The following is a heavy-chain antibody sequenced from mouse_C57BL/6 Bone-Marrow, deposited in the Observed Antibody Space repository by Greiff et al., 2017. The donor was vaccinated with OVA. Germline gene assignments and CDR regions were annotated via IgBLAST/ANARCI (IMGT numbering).Heavy chain of an antibody. Sequence: VQLQQPGAELVKPGASVKMSCKASGYTFTSYWITWVKQRPGQGLEWIGDIYPGSGSTNYNEKFKNKATLTVDTSSRTAYMQLSSLTSEDSAVYYCARGVYYYGSSYGYWGQGTTLTGSS. D-gene: IGHD1-1*01. CDR2: IYPGSGST. CDR3: ARGVYYYGSSYGY. J-gene: IGHJ2*01. CDR1: GYTFTSYW. V-gene: IGHV1-55*01.